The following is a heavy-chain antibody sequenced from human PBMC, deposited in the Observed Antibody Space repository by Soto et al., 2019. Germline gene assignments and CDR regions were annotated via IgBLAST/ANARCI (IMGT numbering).Heavy chain of an antibody. CDR1: GFTFSAYS. CDR3: AKRRVKGYSYGHAYYYYYGMDV. Sequence: GGSLRLSCAASGFTFSAYSMNWVRQAPGKGLEWVAVIGTDGTTVIYGESVKGRFSISRDNSKNTLYLQMNSLRPEDTAEYYCAKRRVKGYSYGHAYYYYYGMDVWGQGTTVTVSS. J-gene: IGHJ6*02. CDR2: IGTDGTTV. V-gene: IGHV3-33*08. D-gene: IGHD5-18*01.